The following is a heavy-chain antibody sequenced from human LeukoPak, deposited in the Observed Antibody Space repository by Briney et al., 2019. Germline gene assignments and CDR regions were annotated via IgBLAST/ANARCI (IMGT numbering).Heavy chain of an antibody. Sequence: SQTLSLTCTVSGGSISSGDYYWSWIRQPPGKGLEWIAYISHSGGTSYNPSLKSRVTISVDKSKNQFSLKLSSVTAADTAVYYCARAQVSSYSYYYYYYGMDVWGQGTTVTVSS. CDR2: ISHSGGT. J-gene: IGHJ6*02. D-gene: IGHD2-15*01. CDR3: ARAQVSSYSYYYYYYGMDV. CDR1: GGSISSGDYY. V-gene: IGHV4-30-4*01.